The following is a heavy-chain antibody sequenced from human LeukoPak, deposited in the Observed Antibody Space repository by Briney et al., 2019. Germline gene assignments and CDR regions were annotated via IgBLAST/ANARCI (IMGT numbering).Heavy chain of an antibody. D-gene: IGHD3-22*01. J-gene: IGHJ4*02. CDR2: ISSSSSYI. CDR3: ARDGYYYDSSGDSY. CDR1: GFTFSSYS. V-gene: IGHV3-21*01. Sequence: GGSLRLSCAASGFTFSSYSMNWVRQAPGKGLEWVSSISSSSSYIYYADSVKGRFTISRDNAKNSLYLQVNSQRAEDTAVYYCARDGYYYDSSGDSYWGQGTLVTVSS.